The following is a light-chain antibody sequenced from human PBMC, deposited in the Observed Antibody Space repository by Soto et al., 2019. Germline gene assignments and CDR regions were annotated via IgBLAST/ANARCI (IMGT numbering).Light chain of an antibody. CDR3: QQRNSWPLT. J-gene: IGKJ4*01. CDR1: QSARSV. CDR2: DGF. Sequence: EIVLTQSPAALSLSPGDRATLSCTASQSARSVLAWYQQKPGQAPRLLIYDGFNRATGIPARFSASGSGTDFTLTISSLEPEDFAVYYCQQRNSWPLTFGGGTKLEMK. V-gene: IGKV3-11*01.